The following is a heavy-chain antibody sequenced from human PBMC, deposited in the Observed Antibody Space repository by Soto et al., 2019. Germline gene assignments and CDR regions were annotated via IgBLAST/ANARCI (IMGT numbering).Heavy chain of an antibody. CDR3: ARRGPNCSSTSCYGPDYYYYYGMDV. CDR1: GGTFSSYA. D-gene: IGHD2-2*01. Sequence: QVQLVQSGAEVKKPGSSVKVSCKASGGTFSSYAISWVRQAPGQGLEWMGGIIPIFGTANYAQKFQGRVTITADESTSTAYMGLSSLRSEDTAVYYCARRGPNCSSTSCYGPDYYYYYGMDVWGQGTTVTVSS. J-gene: IGHJ6*02. CDR2: IIPIFGTA. V-gene: IGHV1-69*01.